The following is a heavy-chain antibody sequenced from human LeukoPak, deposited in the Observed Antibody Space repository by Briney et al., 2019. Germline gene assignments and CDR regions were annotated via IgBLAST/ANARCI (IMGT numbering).Heavy chain of an antibody. CDR2: ISGDGGST. CDR1: GFMFHDYA. V-gene: IGHV3-43*02. D-gene: IGHD6-19*01. CDR3: ARESESSGWYDY. Sequence: GGSLRLSCAAPGFMFHDYAIHWVRQAPGKGLEWVSLISGDGGSTFYADSVKGRFTISRDNSKSSLYLQMNSLRSDDTALYYCARESESSGWYDYWGQGTLVTVSS. J-gene: IGHJ4*02.